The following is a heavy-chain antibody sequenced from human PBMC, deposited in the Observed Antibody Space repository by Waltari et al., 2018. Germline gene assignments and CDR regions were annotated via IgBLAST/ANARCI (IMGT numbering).Heavy chain of an antibody. CDR3: GRDLAAAGRGFDY. V-gene: IGHV1-69*05. CDR2: IIPIFGTA. Sequence: KKPGSSVKVSCKASGGTFSSYAISWVRQAPGQGLEWMGGIIPIFGTANYAQKFQGRVKITTDESTSTAYMELSSLRSEDTAVYYCGRDLAAAGRGFDYWGQGTLVTVSS. D-gene: IGHD6-13*01. J-gene: IGHJ4*02. CDR1: GGTFSSYA.